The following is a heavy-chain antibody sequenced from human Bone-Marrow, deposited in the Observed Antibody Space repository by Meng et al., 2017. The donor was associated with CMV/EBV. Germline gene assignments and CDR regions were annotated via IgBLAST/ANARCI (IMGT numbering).Heavy chain of an antibody. J-gene: IGHJ4*02. CDR1: GFTFRNYW. Sequence: ETLSLTCAASGFTFRNYWMSWVRQAPGKGLEWVANMKHDGSEKYYVDSVKGRFTISRDNAKNSLYLQMNSLRAEDTAVYYCARVRWLQPDYWGQGTLVTVSS. CDR3: ARVRWLQPDY. CDR2: MKHDGSEK. D-gene: IGHD5-24*01. V-gene: IGHV3-7*01.